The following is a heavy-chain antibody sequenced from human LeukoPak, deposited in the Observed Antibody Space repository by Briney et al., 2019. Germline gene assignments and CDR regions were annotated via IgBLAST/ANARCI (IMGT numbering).Heavy chain of an antibody. Sequence: GGSLRLSCAASGFTFSSYGMHWVRQAPGKGLEWVAVISYDGSNKYYADSVKGRFTISRDNSKDTLYLQMNSLRAEDTAVYYCAATGTTEDYYYGMDVWGQGTTVTVSS. CDR3: AATGTTEDYYYGMDV. D-gene: IGHD1-7*01. J-gene: IGHJ6*02. V-gene: IGHV3-30*03. CDR1: GFTFSSYG. CDR2: ISYDGSNK.